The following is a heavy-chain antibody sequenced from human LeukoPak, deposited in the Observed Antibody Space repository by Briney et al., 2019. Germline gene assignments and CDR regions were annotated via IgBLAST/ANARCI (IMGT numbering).Heavy chain of an antibody. CDR2: IFHSGST. V-gene: IGHV4-38-2*02. J-gene: IGHJ5*02. Sequence: SETLSLTCTVSGYSISSGYYWGWIRQPPGKGLEWIGSIFHSGSTYYNPSLNSRLTISVDTSKNQVSLKMSSVTAADTAVYYCARGLLSGGNWFDPWGQGSLVTVSS. D-gene: IGHD3-3*01. CDR1: GYSISSGYY. CDR3: ARGLLSGGNWFDP.